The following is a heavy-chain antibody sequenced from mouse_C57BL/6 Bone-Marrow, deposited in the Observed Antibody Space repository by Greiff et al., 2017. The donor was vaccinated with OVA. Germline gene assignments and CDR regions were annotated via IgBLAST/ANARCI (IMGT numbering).Heavy chain of an antibody. J-gene: IGHJ2*01. CDR1: GFTFSDAW. D-gene: IGHD2-5*01. V-gene: IGHV6-6*01. Sequence: EVQLVESGGGLVQPGGSMKLSCAASGFTFSDAWMDWVRQSPEQGLEWVAEIRNKANNHATYYAESGKGRFTISRDCSKSSVYLQMNVLRAEVTGIYYCTRGYSNLFDYWGQGPTLTVSS. CDR2: IRNKANNHAT. CDR3: TRGYSNLFDY.